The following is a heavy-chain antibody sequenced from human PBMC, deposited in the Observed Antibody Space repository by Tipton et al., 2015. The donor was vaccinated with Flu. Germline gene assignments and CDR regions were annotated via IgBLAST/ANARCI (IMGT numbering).Heavy chain of an antibody. J-gene: IGHJ3*02. CDR1: GDSVSSNSVA. CDR2: TYYRSKWYN. CDR3: ARERSTDTFDI. Sequence: LVKPTQTLSVTCAISGDSVSSNSVAWNWIRQSPSRGLEWLGRTYYRSKWYNDYAVFVKSRITFNPDTSKNQFSLQMNSVTPEDTAVYYCARERSTDTFDIWGQGTMVTVSS. V-gene: IGHV6-1*01.